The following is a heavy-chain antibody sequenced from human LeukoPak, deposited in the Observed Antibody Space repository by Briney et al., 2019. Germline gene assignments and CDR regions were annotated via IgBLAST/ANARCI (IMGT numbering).Heavy chain of an antibody. CDR2: IYHSGST. D-gene: IGHD3-22*01. CDR3: ARAEHGPTYYYDSSGPLDY. V-gene: IGHV4-30-2*01. CDR1: GGSISSGGYS. Sequence: SQTLSLTCAVSGGSISSGGYSWSWIRQPPGKGLEWIGYIYHSGSTYYNPSLKSRVTISVDRSKNQFSLKLSSVTAADTAVYYCARAEHGPTYYYDSSGPLDYRGQGTLVTVSS. J-gene: IGHJ4*02.